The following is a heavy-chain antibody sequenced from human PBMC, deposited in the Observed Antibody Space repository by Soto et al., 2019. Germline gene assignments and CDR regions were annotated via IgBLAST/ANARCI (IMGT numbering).Heavy chain of an antibody. J-gene: IGHJ6*03. CDR3: ARRDGDIVATSYYYYYYMDV. CDR1: GGSISSSSYY. D-gene: IGHD5-12*01. Sequence: SETLSLTCTVSGGSISSSSYYWGWIRQPPGKGLEWIGSIYYSGSTYYNPSLKSRVTISVDTSKNQFSLKLSSVTAADTAVYYCARRDGDIVATSYYYYYYMDVWGKGTTVTVSS. CDR2: IYYSGST. V-gene: IGHV4-39*01.